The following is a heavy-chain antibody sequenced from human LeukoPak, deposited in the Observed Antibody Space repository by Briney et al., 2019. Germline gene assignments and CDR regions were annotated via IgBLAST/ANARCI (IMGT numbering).Heavy chain of an antibody. D-gene: IGHD6-19*01. Sequence: SETLSLTCAVYGGSFSGYYLSWIRQPPGKGLEWLGEINHSGSTNYNPSLKSRVTISVDTSKNQFSLKLSSVTAADTAMYYCGSHSSGWYTETFDYWGQGTLVTVSS. V-gene: IGHV4-34*01. CDR3: GSHSSGWYTETFDY. CDR1: GGSFSGYY. J-gene: IGHJ4*02. CDR2: INHSGST.